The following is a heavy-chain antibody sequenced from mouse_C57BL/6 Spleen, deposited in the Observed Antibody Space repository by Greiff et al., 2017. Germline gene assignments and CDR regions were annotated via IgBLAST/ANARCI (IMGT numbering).Heavy chain of an antibody. Sequence: QVHVKQPGTELVKPGASVKLSCKASGYTFTSYWMHWVKQRPGQGLEWIGNINPSNGGTNYNEKFKSKATLTVDKSSSTAYMQLSSLTSEDSAVYYCAREGGQLRPFDYWGQGTTLTVSS. D-gene: IGHD3-2*02. CDR3: AREGGQLRPFDY. CDR1: GYTFTSYW. CDR2: INPSNGGT. J-gene: IGHJ2*01. V-gene: IGHV1-53*01.